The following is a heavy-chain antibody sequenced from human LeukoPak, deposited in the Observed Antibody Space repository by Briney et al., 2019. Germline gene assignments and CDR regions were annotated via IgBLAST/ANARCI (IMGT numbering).Heavy chain of an antibody. CDR1: GGSINNYY. CDR2: LHYSGST. Sequence: SGTLSLTCTVSGGSINNYYWSWIRQPPGQGLDWIGYLHYSGSTSYNPSLKSRVTISVDTSKNQFSLKLSSVTAADTAVYYCARYEAGGSALDSWGQGTLVTLSS. V-gene: IGHV4-59*01. CDR3: ARYEAGGSALDS. J-gene: IGHJ4*02. D-gene: IGHD2-15*01.